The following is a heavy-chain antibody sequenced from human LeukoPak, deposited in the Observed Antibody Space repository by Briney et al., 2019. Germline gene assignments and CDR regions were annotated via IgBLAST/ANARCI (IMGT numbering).Heavy chain of an antibody. D-gene: IGHD3-10*01. CDR3: ARLMVRGVDYYYYYMDV. CDR1: GGSISSSSYY. CDR2: IYYSGST. V-gene: IGHV4-39*01. Sequence: PSETLSLTCTVSGGSISSSSYYWGWIRQPPGKGLEWIGSIYYSGSTYYNPSLKSRVTISVDTSKNQFSLKLSSVTAADTAVYYCARLMVRGVDYYYYYMDVWGKGTTVTISS. J-gene: IGHJ6*03.